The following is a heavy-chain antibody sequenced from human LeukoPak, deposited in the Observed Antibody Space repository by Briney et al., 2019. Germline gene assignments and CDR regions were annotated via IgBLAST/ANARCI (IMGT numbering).Heavy chain of an antibody. V-gene: IGHV4-59*08. Sequence: SETLSLSCTVSGGSIISYYWSWIRQPPGKGPEWIGYIYYSGSTNYHPFLKSRVTISVDTSKNQFSLKLSSVTAADTAVYYCARRNVYSSSWDYFDYWGQGTLVTVSS. D-gene: IGHD6-13*01. J-gene: IGHJ4*02. CDR3: ARRNVYSSSWDYFDY. CDR2: IYYSGST. CDR1: GGSIISYY.